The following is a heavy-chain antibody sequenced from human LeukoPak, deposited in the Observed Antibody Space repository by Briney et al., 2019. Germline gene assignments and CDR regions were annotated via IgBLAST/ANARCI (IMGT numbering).Heavy chain of an antibody. CDR2: INQGGSEK. D-gene: IGHD2-2*02. CDR1: GFTFSTYW. J-gene: IGHJ3*02. Sequence: GGSLRLSCAASGFTFSTYWMSWVRQAPGKGLEWVANINQGGSEKYYVDSVKGRFTISRDNAKKSLYLQMNSLRAEDTAVYYCARDTRYCVSTSCYRGAFDIWGQGTMVSVSS. CDR3: ARDTRYCVSTSCYRGAFDI. V-gene: IGHV3-7*01.